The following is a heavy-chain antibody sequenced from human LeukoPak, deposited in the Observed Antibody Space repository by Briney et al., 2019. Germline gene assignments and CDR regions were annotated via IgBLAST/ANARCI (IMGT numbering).Heavy chain of an antibody. J-gene: IGHJ4*02. CDR2: ISSSSYI. V-gene: IGHV3-21*01. CDR1: GFTFSSYS. Sequence: GGSLRLSCAASGFTFSSYSMNWVRQAPGKGLEWVSSISSSSYIYYADSVKGRFTISRDNAKNSLYLQMNSLGAEDTAVYYCARPVVDTAMVNWGQGTLVTVSS. CDR3: ARPVVDTAMVN. D-gene: IGHD5-18*01.